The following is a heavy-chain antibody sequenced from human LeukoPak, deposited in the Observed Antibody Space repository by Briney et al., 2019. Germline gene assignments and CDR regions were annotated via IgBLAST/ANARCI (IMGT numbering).Heavy chain of an antibody. Sequence: SETLSLTCAAYGGSFSGYYWSWIRQPPGKGLEWIGEINHSGSTNYNPSLKSRVTISVDTSKNQFSLKLSSVTAADTAVYYCARIRVLRFLEWLDWFDPWGQGTLVTVSS. CDR1: GGSFSGYY. CDR2: INHSGST. CDR3: ARIRVLRFLEWLDWFDP. V-gene: IGHV4-34*01. J-gene: IGHJ5*02. D-gene: IGHD3-3*01.